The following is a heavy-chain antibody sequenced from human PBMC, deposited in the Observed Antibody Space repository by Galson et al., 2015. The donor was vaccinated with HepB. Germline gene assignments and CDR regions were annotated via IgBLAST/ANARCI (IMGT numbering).Heavy chain of an antibody. CDR1: GFTFSSYG. V-gene: IGHV3-33*01. Sequence: SLRLSCAASGFTFSSYGMHWVRQAPGKGLEWVAVIWYDGSNKYYADSVKGRFTISRDNSKNTLYLQMNSLRAEDTAVYYCARGNPPEWENGPFDYWGQGTLVTVSS. CDR3: ARGNPPEWENGPFDY. D-gene: IGHD1-26*01. CDR2: IWYDGSNK. J-gene: IGHJ4*02.